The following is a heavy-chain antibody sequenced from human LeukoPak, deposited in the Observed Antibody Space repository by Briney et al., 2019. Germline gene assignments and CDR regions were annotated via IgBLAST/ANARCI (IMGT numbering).Heavy chain of an antibody. J-gene: IGHJ4*02. D-gene: IGHD5-12*01. CDR3: ARGLVATGIVDY. V-gene: IGHV3-13*01. CDR2: IGTAGDT. CDR1: GFTFSSYD. Sequence: PGGSLRLSCAASGFTFSSYDMHWVRQATGKGLEWVSAIGTAGDTYYPGSVKGRFTISRENAKNSLYLQMNSLRAEDTAVYYCARGLVATGIVDYWGQGTLVTVSS.